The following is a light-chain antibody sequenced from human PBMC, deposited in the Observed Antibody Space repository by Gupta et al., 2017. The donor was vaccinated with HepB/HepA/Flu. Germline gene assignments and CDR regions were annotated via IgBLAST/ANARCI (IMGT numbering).Light chain of an antibody. J-gene: IGLJ3*02. CDR1: SSDVGGYNY. CDR3: SSYTIISTRV. CDR2: DVR. V-gene: IGLV2-14*03. Sequence: QSALTHPASVSGSPGQSITIPCAGTSSDVGGYNYVSWYQQHPGKAPKLIIYDVRNRPSGLSNRFSGSKSGNTASLTISGLQAEDEADYFCSSYTIISTRVFGGGTKLTVL.